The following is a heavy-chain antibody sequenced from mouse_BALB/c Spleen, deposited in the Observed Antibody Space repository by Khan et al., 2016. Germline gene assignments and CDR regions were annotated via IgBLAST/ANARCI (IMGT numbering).Heavy chain of an antibody. CDR1: GYSITSDYA. Sequence: EVQLQESGPGLVKPSQSLSLTCTVTGYSITSDYAWYWIRQFPGNKLEWMGYISYSGIVSYNPSLKSRISITRDTFQNQFILQLNSVTSEDTATCYCSRLFPRYFDVWGAGTTVTVSS. CDR2: ISYSGIV. V-gene: IGHV3-2*02. J-gene: IGHJ1*01. CDR3: SRLFPRYFDV.